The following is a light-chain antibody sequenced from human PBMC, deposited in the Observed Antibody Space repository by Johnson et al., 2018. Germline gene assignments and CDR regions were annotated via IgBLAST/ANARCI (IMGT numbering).Light chain of an antibody. Sequence: QSVLTQPPSVSAAPGQKVTISCSGSSSNIGNNYVSWYQQLPGTAPKLLIYENNKRPSGIPDRFSGSKSGTSATLGITGLQTGDEADYYCGTWDSSLDAGNVVGNGTKVTVL. CDR2: ENN. CDR3: GTWDSSLDAGNV. CDR1: SSNIGNNY. V-gene: IGLV1-51*02. J-gene: IGLJ1*01.